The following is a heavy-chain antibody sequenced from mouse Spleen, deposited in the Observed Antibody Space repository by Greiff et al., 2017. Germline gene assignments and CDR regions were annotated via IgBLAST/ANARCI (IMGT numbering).Heavy chain of an antibody. J-gene: IGHJ3*01. CDR2: IDPSDSYT. Sequence: VQLQQPGAELVRPGTSVKLSCKASGYTFTSYWMHWVKQRPGQGLEWIGVIDPSDSYTNYNQKFKGKATLTVDTSSSTAYMQLSSLTSEDSAVYYCARWGFAYWGQGTLVTVSA. V-gene: IGHV1-59*01. CDR1: GYTFTSYW. CDR3: ARWGFAY.